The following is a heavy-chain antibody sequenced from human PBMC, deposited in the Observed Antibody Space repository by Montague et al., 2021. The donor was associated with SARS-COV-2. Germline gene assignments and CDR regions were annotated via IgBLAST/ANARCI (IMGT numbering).Heavy chain of an antibody. D-gene: IGHD3-16*01. CDR3: ARWDPQIMTLVGLRGKSASDF. V-gene: IGHV4-34*01. Sequence: SETLSLTCAVYGGSFSGYYWTWIRQSPGRGLEWIAEINHSGSTNYNWSLKSRVSISVDTSKNQFSLSLSSVTVADTAVYYCARWDPQIMTLVGLRGKSASDFWGQGTLATVSS. CDR2: INHSGST. CDR1: GGSFSGYY. J-gene: IGHJ4*02.